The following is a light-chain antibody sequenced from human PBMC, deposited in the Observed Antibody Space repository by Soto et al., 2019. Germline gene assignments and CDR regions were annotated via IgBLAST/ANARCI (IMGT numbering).Light chain of an antibody. CDR3: QQSSRAPIT. Sequence: DIQMTQSPSSLSAYVGDRVTITCRASQSINNYVNWYQQKPGKAPKVLIYTTSDLQSGAPSRFSGSGSGTDFTLTINNLQPEDFATYYCQQSSRAPITFGQGTRLEIK. J-gene: IGKJ5*01. CDR1: QSINNY. CDR2: TTS. V-gene: IGKV1-39*01.